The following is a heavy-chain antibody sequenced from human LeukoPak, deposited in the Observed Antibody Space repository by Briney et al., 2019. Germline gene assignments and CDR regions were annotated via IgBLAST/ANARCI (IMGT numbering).Heavy chain of an antibody. Sequence: SVKVSCKASGGTFSSYAISWVRQAPGQGLEWMGRIIPIFGTANYAQKFQGRVTITTDESTSTAYMELSSLRSEDTAVYYCARDQGYCSSTSCFDAGYWGQGTLVTVSS. CDR1: GGTFSSYA. D-gene: IGHD2-2*01. J-gene: IGHJ4*02. V-gene: IGHV1-69*05. CDR3: ARDQGYCSSTSCFDAGY. CDR2: IIPIFGTA.